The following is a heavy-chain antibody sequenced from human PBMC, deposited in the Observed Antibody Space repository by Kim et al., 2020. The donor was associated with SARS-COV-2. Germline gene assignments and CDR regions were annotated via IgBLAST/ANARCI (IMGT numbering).Heavy chain of an antibody. V-gene: IGHV4-31*02. CDR3: ARVRSYVSRFDP. Sequence: YYNPSLKSRVTISVDKSKNQFSLKLSSVTAADTAVYYCARVRSYVSRFDPWGQGTLVTVSS. D-gene: IGHD3-16*01. J-gene: IGHJ5*02.